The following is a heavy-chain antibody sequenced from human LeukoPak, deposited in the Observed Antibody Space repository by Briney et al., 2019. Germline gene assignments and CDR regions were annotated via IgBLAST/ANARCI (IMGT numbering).Heavy chain of an antibody. V-gene: IGHV3-21*01. Sequence: GGSLRLSCATSGFTFSSYSMNWVRQAPGKGLEWVSSITAGGYIDYADSVTGRFTISRDNAKNSLYLQMNSLRAEDTAVYYCARLLTSYYYMDVWGKGTTVTVSS. CDR1: GFTFSSYS. CDR3: ARLLTSYYYMDV. CDR2: ITAGGYI. J-gene: IGHJ6*03.